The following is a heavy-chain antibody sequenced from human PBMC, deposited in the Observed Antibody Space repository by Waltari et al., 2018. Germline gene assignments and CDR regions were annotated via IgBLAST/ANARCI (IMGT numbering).Heavy chain of an antibody. J-gene: IGHJ4*02. Sequence: QLHLQESGPGLVKPSETLSLTCIVSGGSISSSNYYWGWIPQSPGKGREWIGIIHYRGRTHYNPSLRSRVTISVDTSKNQFSLEVTSVAAADTAVYYCARESGRDYYLDYWGQGTLVTVSS. D-gene: IGHD3-10*01. CDR2: IHYRGRT. CDR3: ARESGRDYYLDY. V-gene: IGHV4-39*07. CDR1: GGSISSSNYY.